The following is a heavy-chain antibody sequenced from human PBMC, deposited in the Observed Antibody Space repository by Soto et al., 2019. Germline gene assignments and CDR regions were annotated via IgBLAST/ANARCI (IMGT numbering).Heavy chain of an antibody. J-gene: IGHJ4*02. Sequence: GGSLRLSCAASGFTLTTYAMTWVRQAPGKGLEWVSGVSESGTGTFYADSVRGRFTVSRDNSKNTVYLQMSSLRAEDTATYYCAKGGRRRGSYPPLDYWGQGTLVTVSS. V-gene: IGHV3-23*01. CDR2: VSESGTGT. CDR1: GFTLTTYA. CDR3: AKGGRRRGSYPPLDY. D-gene: IGHD1-26*01.